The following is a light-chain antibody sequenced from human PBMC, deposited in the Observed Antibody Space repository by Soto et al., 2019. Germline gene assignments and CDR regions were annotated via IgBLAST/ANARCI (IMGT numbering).Light chain of an antibody. CDR3: QQSYSFPLT. V-gene: IGKV1-39*01. J-gene: IGKJ4*01. CDR2: GAS. CDR1: QDISNS. Sequence: DIQITQSPSSLSAAVGDRVTVTCRASQDISNSLNWYQYKPGKAPEVLIFGASSLQSGVPTRFSGSGSGTDFTLTISSLQPEDFATYYCQQSYSFPLTFGGGTRVEIK.